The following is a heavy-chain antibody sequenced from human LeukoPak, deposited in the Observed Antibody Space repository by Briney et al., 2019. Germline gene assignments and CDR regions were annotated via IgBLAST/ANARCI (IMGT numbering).Heavy chain of an antibody. D-gene: IGHD5-18*01. J-gene: IGHJ4*02. Sequence: QSGGSLRLSCAVPGFTFSAYSMNWVRQAPGKGLEWLSYISSSSSTIYYADSVKGRFTISRDNAKKSLYLQMNSLRAEDTAVYYCARGPIQLWFLDYWGQGTLVTVSS. CDR3: ARGPIQLWFLDY. CDR1: GFTFSAYS. V-gene: IGHV3-48*01. CDR2: ISSSSSTI.